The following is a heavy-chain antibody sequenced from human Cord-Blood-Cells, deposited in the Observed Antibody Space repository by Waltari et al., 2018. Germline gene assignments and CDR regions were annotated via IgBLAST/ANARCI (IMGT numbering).Heavy chain of an antibody. V-gene: IGHV3-30*18. J-gene: IGHJ4*01. CDR3: AKDGGPVVPAAIPDY. CDR1: GFTFSSYG. Sequence: QVQLVESGGGVVQPGRSLRLSCAASGFTFSSYGMHWVRQAPGKGLEWVAVISYDGSNKYYADSVKGRFTISRDNSKNTLYLQMNSLRAEDTAVYYCAKDGGPVVPAAIPDYWG. D-gene: IGHD2-2*01. CDR2: ISYDGSNK.